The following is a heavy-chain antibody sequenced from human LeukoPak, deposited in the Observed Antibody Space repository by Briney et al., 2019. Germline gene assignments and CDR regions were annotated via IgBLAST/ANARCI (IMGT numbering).Heavy chain of an antibody. J-gene: IGHJ3*02. CDR3: STVVTRYDAFDI. V-gene: IGHV1-46*03. Sequence: GASVKVSCKASGYTFTSYYMHWVRQAPGQGLEWMGIINPSGGSTSYAQKFQGRVTMTRDTSTSTVYMELGSLRSEDTAVYYCSTVVTRYDAFDIWGQGTMVTVSS. CDR1: GYTFTSYY. D-gene: IGHD4-23*01. CDR2: INPSGGST.